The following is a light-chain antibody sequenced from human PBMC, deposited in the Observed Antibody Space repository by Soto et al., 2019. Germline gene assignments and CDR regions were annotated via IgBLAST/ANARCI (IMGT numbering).Light chain of an antibody. CDR1: SSNIGANFD. CDR2: GNN. V-gene: IGLV1-40*01. J-gene: IGLJ7*01. Sequence: QSALTQPPSVSGAPGQRVTISCTGSSSNIGANFDVHWYQQLPGTAPKLLIDGNNNRPSGVPDRFSGSKSGTSASLAITGLQAEDEADYYCQSYDSSLSGAVFGGGTQLTVL. CDR3: QSYDSSLSGAV.